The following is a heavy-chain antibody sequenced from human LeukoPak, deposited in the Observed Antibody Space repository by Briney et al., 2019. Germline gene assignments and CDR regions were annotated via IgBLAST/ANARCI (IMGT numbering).Heavy chain of an antibody. CDR3: ASFGPGARDY. V-gene: IGHV4-39*07. J-gene: IGHJ4*02. CDR2: IYYSGST. CDR1: GGSISSSSYY. D-gene: IGHD1-26*01. Sequence: SETLSLTCTVSGGSISSSSYYWGWIRQPPGKGLEWIGSIYYSGSTYYNPSLKSRVTISVDTSKNQFSLKLSSVAAADTAVYYCASFGPGARDYWGQGTLVTVSS.